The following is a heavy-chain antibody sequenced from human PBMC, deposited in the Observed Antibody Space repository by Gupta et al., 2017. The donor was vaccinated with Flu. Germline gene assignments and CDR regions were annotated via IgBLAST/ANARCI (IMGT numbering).Heavy chain of an antibody. V-gene: IGHV3-48*03. J-gene: IGHJ4*02. CDR3: ARKGGIAARLDY. D-gene: IGHD6-25*01. CDR1: GCTFRSYE. Sequence: VQLVEYGGGLAQPGGSLRAACAASGCTFRSYEMNWVRQDPGKGLEWGSYISSSGSTIYYADSVKGRFTISRDNAKNSLYLQMNSLRAEDTAVYYCARKGGIAARLDYWGQGTLVTVSS. CDR2: ISSSGSTI.